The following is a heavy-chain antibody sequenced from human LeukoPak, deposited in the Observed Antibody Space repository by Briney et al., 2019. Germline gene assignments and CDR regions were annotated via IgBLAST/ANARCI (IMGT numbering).Heavy chain of an antibody. CDR1: GYTFSSYA. CDR2: ISVYSGNT. J-gene: IGHJ6*03. Sequence: ASVKVSCKASGYTFSSYAITWVRQAPGQGLEWMGWISVYSGNTNYAQKFQGRVTMTTDTSTSTAIMELRSLRSDDTAVYYCARDGSRGDILTGFLYYYYMDVWGKGTTVTVSS. CDR3: ARDGSRGDILTGFLYYYYMDV. D-gene: IGHD3-9*01. V-gene: IGHV1-18*01.